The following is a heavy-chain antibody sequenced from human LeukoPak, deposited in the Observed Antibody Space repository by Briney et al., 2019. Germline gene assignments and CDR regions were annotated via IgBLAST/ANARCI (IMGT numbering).Heavy chain of an antibody. Sequence: GASVKVSCKASGYTFTSYYMHWVRQAPGQGLAWMGIINPSGGSTSYAQKFQGRVTMTRDTSTSTVYMELSSLRSEDTAVYYCAREGNSWGGERVHFDIWGQGTMVTVSS. V-gene: IGHV1-46*01. CDR1: GYTFTSYY. CDR2: INPSGGST. J-gene: IGHJ3*02. D-gene: IGHD2/OR15-2a*01. CDR3: AREGNSWGGERVHFDI.